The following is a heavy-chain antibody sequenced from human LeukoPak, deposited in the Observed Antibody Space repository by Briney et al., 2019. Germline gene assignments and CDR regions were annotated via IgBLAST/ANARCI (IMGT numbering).Heavy chain of an antibody. CDR2: ISSSGSTI. J-gene: IGHJ4*02. Sequence: GGSLRLSCAASGFTFSSYEMNWVRQAPGKGLEWVSYISSSGSTIYYADSAKGRFTISRDNAKNSLYLQMNSLRAEDTAVYYCARVPMIVVVTPNYYFDYWGQGTLVTVSS. CDR3: ARVPMIVVVTPNYYFDY. V-gene: IGHV3-48*03. CDR1: GFTFSSYE. D-gene: IGHD3-22*01.